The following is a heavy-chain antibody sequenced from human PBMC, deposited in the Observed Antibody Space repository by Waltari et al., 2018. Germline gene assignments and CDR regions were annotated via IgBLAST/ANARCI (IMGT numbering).Heavy chain of an antibody. Sequence: QVQLQPWGAGLLKPSETLSLPCAVYVGSFGGYYWSWIRQPPGKGLEWIGEIDHSGSTKYKPSLKSRVTISVDTSKKQFSLKLSSVTAADTAVYYCARVPSEWPFYFDYWGQGTLVTVSS. D-gene: IGHD3-3*01. CDR1: VGSFGGYY. CDR2: IDHSGST. J-gene: IGHJ4*02. CDR3: ARVPSEWPFYFDY. V-gene: IGHV4-34*01.